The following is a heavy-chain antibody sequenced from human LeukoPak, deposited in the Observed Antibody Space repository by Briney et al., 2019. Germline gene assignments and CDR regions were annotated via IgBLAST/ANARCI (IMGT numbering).Heavy chain of an antibody. D-gene: IGHD4-11*01. CDR2: IKQDGSEK. Sequence: GGSLRLSCAASGFTFSSYWMSWVRQAPGKGLEWVANIKQDGSEKYYVDSVKGRFTISRDNAKNSLYLQMNSLRAEDTAVYYCARVSYSNYLGIDYWGQGTLVTVSS. V-gene: IGHV3-7*01. CDR3: ARVSYSNYLGIDY. J-gene: IGHJ4*02. CDR1: GFTFSSYW.